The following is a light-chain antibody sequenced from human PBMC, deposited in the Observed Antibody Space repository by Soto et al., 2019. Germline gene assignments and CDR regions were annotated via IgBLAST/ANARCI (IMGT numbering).Light chain of an antibody. V-gene: IGKV3-20*01. J-gene: IGKJ1*01. Sequence: EIVLTQSPGTLSLSPGERATLSCRASQSVSNSYLAWYQQKPGQAPRLLIYGASTRATGIPDRFSGSGSGTDFTLTISRLEPEDFAVYYRQQYGSPPRTFGQGTKVDIK. CDR2: GAS. CDR3: QQYGSPPRT. CDR1: QSVSNSY.